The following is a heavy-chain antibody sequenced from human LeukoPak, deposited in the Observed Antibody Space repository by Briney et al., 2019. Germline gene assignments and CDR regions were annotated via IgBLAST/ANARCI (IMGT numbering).Heavy chain of an antibody. Sequence: PGGSPRLFCTASGFTISSYSMNWVRQAPGKGLEWVSSISSSSTYIYHAESVKGRFTISRDNAKNSLYLQMNSLRAEDTAVYYCARTKVEAAASGYSTLYSYYGMDVWGQGTTVTVSS. CDR2: ISSSSTYI. J-gene: IGHJ6*02. V-gene: IGHV3-21*01. CDR3: ARTKVEAAASGYSTLYSYYGMDV. D-gene: IGHD2-15*01. CDR1: GFTISSYS.